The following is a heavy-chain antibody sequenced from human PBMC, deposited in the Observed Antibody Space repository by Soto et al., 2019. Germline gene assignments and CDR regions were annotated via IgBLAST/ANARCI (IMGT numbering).Heavy chain of an antibody. Sequence: MRLSCAASGFTFISYAMSWVRQAPGKGLEWVSAISGSGGSTYYADSVKGRFTISRDNSKNTLYLQMNSLRAEDTAVYYCAKAYDYVRYEDGMDGWGQGNTVTAAS. V-gene: IGHV3-23*01. CDR3: AKAYDYVRYEDGMDG. D-gene: IGHD3-16*01. CDR1: GFTFISYA. CDR2: ISGSGGST. J-gene: IGHJ6*02.